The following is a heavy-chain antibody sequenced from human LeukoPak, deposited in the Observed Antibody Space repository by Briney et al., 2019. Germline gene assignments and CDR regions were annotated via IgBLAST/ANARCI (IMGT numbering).Heavy chain of an antibody. D-gene: IGHD3-3*01. CDR3: AKDWSGDYNWSDP. J-gene: IGHJ5*02. CDR2: IYPDGNNK. CDR1: GFTFSRYE. Sequence: GGSLRLSCAASGFTFSRYEMNWVRQAPGKGLEWVACIYPDGNNKDYADSVKGRFIISRDNSKNILLLQMNSLRPEDTAVYYCAKDWSGDYNWSDPWGQGTLVIVSS. V-gene: IGHV3-30*02.